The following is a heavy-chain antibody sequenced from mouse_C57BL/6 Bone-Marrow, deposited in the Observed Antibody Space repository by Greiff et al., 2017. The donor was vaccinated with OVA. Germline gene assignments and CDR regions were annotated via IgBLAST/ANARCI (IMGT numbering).Heavy chain of an antibody. J-gene: IGHJ3*01. D-gene: IGHD2-4*01. V-gene: IGHV1-47*01. Sequence: VQLQQSGAELVKPGASVKMSCKASGYTFTTYPIEWMKQNHGKSLEWIGNFHPYNDDTTYNEKFKGKATLTVDKSSSTVYLELSRLTSDDSAVYYCARPGDDDGDGFAYWCQGTLVTVSA. CDR2: FHPYNDDT. CDR3: ARPGDDDGDGFAY. CDR1: GYTFTTYP.